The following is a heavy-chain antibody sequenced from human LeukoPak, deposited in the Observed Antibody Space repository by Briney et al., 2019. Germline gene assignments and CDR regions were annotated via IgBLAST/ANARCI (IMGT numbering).Heavy chain of an antibody. CDR2: IYSGGST. CDR1: GFTVSSNY. CDR3: AKAGRITIFGVVSASYYFDY. D-gene: IGHD3-3*01. V-gene: IGHV3-53*01. J-gene: IGHJ4*02. Sequence: GGSLRLSCAASGFTVSSNYMSWVRQAPGKGLEWVSVIYSGGSTYYADSVKGRFTISRDNSKNTLYLQMNSLRAEDTAVYYCAKAGRITIFGVVSASYYFDYWGQGTLVTVSS.